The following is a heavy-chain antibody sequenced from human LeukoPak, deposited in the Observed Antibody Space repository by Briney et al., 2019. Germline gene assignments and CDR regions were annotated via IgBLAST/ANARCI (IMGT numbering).Heavy chain of an antibody. CDR3: ARVVLYFGDYTMDV. Sequence: PGRSLRLSCAASGFTFSSYSMNWVRQAPGKGLEWVSYISRSSRTIYYADSVKGRFTISRDDAKSSQYLQMNSLRAEDTAVYYCARVVLYFGDYTMDVWGQGTTVTVSS. V-gene: IGHV3-48*04. CDR2: ISRSSRTI. D-gene: IGHD3-10*01. CDR1: GFTFSSYS. J-gene: IGHJ6*02.